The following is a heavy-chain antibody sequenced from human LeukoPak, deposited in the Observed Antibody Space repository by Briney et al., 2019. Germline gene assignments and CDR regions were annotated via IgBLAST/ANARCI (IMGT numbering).Heavy chain of an antibody. CDR2: IKRKTEGGTT. CDR1: GFAFKNAW. V-gene: IGHV3-15*01. D-gene: IGHD2-21*01. Sequence: NPGGSLRLSCAASGFAFKNAWMSWVRQAPGKGLEWLGLIKRKTEGGTTDYTAPVRGRFTISRDDSENALYLQMSSLKTEDTAVYYCTTSSYCEKNVCQTYFDFWGQGTLVTVSS. J-gene: IGHJ4*02. CDR3: TTSSYCEKNVCQTYFDF.